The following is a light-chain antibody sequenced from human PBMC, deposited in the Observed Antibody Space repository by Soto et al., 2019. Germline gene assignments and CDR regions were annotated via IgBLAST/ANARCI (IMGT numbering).Light chain of an antibody. V-gene: IGLV1-40*01. CDR3: QSYDNSLSAWV. CDR1: SSNIGTIFD. J-gene: IGLJ3*02. CDR2: GNY. Sequence: QSVLTQPPSVSGAPGQRVTISCTGRSSNIGTIFDVHWFQQVPGTAPKLLIYGNYHRPSGVPDRFSGSKSGTSASLAITGLQVEDEADYYCQSYDNSLSAWVFGGGTKLTVL.